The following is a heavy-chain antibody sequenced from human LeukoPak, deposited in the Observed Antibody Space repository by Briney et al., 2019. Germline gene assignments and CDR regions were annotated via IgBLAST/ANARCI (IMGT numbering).Heavy chain of an antibody. CDR3: ARDHTFDRTFDC. Sequence: PSETLSLACTVSGGSINSGTLSWSWIRQPAGKGLEWIGHIYSSGSTNYNPSLKSRVTMSLDMSKNQFSLNLRSVTAADTAVYYCARDHTFDRTFDCWGQGTLVTVSS. D-gene: IGHD3-22*01. CDR1: GGSINSGTLS. CDR2: IYSSGST. V-gene: IGHV4-61*09. J-gene: IGHJ4*02.